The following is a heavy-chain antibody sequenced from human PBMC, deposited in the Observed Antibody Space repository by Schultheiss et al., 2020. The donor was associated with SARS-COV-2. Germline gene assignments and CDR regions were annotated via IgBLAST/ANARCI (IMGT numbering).Heavy chain of an antibody. CDR3: ARAGSRAARPGTYFDY. D-gene: IGHD6-6*01. CDR1: GGSISSSSYY. CDR2: INHSGST. Sequence: SETLSLTCTVSGGSISSSSYYWGWIRQPPGKGLEWIGEINHSGSTNYNPSLKSRVTISVDTSKNQFSLKLSSVTAADTAVYYCARAGSRAARPGTYFDYWGQGTLVTVSS. V-gene: IGHV4-39*07. J-gene: IGHJ4*02.